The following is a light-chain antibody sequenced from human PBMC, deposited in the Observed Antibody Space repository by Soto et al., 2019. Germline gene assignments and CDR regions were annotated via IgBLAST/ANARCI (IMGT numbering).Light chain of an antibody. CDR3: QQYDNPPIT. Sequence: DLNMTQSPSSLSASVGDRVTITCQASQDISNFLNWYQQKPGKAPKLLIYDASNLETGVPSRFSGSGSGTDFTFTISSLQPEDIATYYCQQYDNPPITFGQGTRLEIK. V-gene: IGKV1-33*01. CDR2: DAS. J-gene: IGKJ5*01. CDR1: QDISNF.